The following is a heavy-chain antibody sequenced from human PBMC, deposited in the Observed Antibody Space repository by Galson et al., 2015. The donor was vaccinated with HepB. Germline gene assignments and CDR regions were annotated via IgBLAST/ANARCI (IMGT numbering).Heavy chain of an antibody. Sequence: SETLSLTCTVSGGSISSYYWGWIRQPPGKGLEWIGSIYYRGSTYYNPSLKSRVTISVDPSKNQFSLKLGSVTAADTAVYYCARRVLEWSLLDYWGQGTLVPVSS. CDR3: ARRVLEWSLLDY. J-gene: IGHJ4*02. CDR1: GGSISSYY. D-gene: IGHD3-3*01. V-gene: IGHV4-39*01. CDR2: IYYRGST.